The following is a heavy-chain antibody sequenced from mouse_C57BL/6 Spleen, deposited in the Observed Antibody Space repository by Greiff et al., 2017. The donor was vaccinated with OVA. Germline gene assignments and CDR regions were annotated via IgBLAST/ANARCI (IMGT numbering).Heavy chain of an antibody. J-gene: IGHJ1*03. CDR1: GYTFTSYW. D-gene: IGHD1-1*01. Sequence: QVQLQQPGAELVMPGASVKLSCKASGYTFTSYWMHWVKQRPGQGLEWIGEIDPSDSYTNYNQKFKGKSTLTVDKSSSTAYMQLSSLTSEDSAVYYCAITTVVATNWYFDVGGTGTTVTVSS. CDR2: IDPSDSYT. V-gene: IGHV1-69*01. CDR3: AITTVVATNWYFDV.